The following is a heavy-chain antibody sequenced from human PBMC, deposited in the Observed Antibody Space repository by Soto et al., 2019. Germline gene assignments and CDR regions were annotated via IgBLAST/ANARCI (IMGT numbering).Heavy chain of an antibody. V-gene: IGHV3-48*03. D-gene: IGHD6-19*01. CDR3: ARGIMTDRYSSGWYIDY. J-gene: IGHJ4*02. CDR1: GFTFSSYE. CDR2: ISSSGSTI. Sequence: PGVSLRLSCAASGFTFSSYEMNWVRQAPGKGLEWVSYISSSGSTIYYADSVKGRFTISRDNAKNSLYLQMNSLRAEDTDVYYCARGIMTDRYSSGWYIDYWGQGTLVTVSP.